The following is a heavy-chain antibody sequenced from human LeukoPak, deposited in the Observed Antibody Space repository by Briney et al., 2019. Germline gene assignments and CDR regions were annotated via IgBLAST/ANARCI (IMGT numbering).Heavy chain of an antibody. V-gene: IGHV3-23*01. Sequence: PGGSLRLSCAASGFTVSAHWMSWVRQAPGKGLEWVSAISGSGGNTYYADSVKGRFTISRDNSKNTLYLQMDSLRAEDTAVYYCATQEGYDSGWYYFDYWGQGTLVTVSS. CDR3: ATQEGYDSGWYYFDY. D-gene: IGHD6-19*01. J-gene: IGHJ4*02. CDR2: ISGSGGNT. CDR1: GFTVSAHW.